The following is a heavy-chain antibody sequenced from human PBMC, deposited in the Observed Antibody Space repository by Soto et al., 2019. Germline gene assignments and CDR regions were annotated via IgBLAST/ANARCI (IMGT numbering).Heavy chain of an antibody. V-gene: IGHV3-72*01. CDR1: GFTSSDHY. D-gene: IGHD3-16*01. CDR2: TANKRSRYTT. Sequence: EVELVESGGGLVQAGGSLRVSCGVSGFTSSDHYMDWVRQAPGKGLEWVGRTANKRSRYTTEYAASVKGRLIISRYYSKHSGYLQMNSLKIEDTAVYYFARAGFGHGLDVWGQGTTVTVSS. J-gene: IGHJ6*02. CDR3: ARAGFGHGLDV.